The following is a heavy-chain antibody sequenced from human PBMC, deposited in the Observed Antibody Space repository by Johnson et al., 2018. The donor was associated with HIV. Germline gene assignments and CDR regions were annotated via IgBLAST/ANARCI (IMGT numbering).Heavy chain of an antibody. Sequence: MLLVESGGGLVQPGGSLRLSCAASGFTVSSNYMSWVRQAPGKGLEWVSVIYSGGSPYHADSVKGQFTISRDNSKKTLYLQMNSLRAEDTAVYYCAAMDGSGSYWAFDIWGQGTMVTVSS. D-gene: IGHD3-10*01. V-gene: IGHV3-66*01. CDR3: AAMDGSGSYWAFDI. CDR1: GFTVSSNY. CDR2: IYSGGSP. J-gene: IGHJ3*02.